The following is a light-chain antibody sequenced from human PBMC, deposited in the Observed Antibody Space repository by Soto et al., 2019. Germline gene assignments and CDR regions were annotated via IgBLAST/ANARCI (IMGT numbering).Light chain of an antibody. CDR1: QSLLYSDGKTY. J-gene: IGKJ5*01. Sequence: DIVVTQTPLSRSVTPGQPASMSCKSSQSLLYSDGKTYLYWYLQRPGQPPQLLIYDVSNRFCGVPDRFSGSGSGTDFTPKISRVEAEDVGVYYCMQRTHVPITFGQGTRLEIK. V-gene: IGKV2D-29*01. CDR2: DVS. CDR3: MQRTHVPIT.